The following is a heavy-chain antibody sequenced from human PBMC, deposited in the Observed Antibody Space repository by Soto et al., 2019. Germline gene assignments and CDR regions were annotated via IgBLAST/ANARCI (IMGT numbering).Heavy chain of an antibody. V-gene: IGHV3-9*01. CDR3: AKDKTHNDGPEGMEV. CDR2: ISWNSGSI. D-gene: IGHD2-8*01. CDR1: VFTFDDDA. J-gene: IGHJ6*01. Sequence: LSLSFAASVFTFDDDAMHWVRQAPGNGLEWVSVISWNSGSIGYADSVKGRFTISRDNAKNSLYLQMNSLRAEDTALYYCAKDKTHNDGPEGMEVRGQATTV.